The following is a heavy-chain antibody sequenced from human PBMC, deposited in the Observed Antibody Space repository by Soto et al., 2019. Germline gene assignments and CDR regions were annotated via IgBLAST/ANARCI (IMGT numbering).Heavy chain of an antibody. Sequence: QVQLVQSGAEVKKPGASVKVSCKASGYTFTSYAMHWVRQAPGQRLEWMGWINAGNGNTKYSQKFQGRVTITRDTSASTAYMELSSLRSEDTAMYYCAREVGSYCSSTSCPGDYWGQGTLVTVSS. V-gene: IGHV1-3*01. CDR3: AREVGSYCSSTSCPGDY. J-gene: IGHJ4*02. D-gene: IGHD2-2*01. CDR2: INAGNGNT. CDR1: GYTFTSYA.